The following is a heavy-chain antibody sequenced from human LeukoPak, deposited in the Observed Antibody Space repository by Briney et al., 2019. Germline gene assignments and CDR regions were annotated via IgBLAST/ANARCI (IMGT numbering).Heavy chain of an antibody. D-gene: IGHD3-9*01. Sequence: GASVKVSCKASGYTFTNYGISWVRQAPGQGLEWMGWISGYNGNTNYAQKVQGRITMTTDTSTSTAYMELKSLRSDDTAVYYCARDEGYFDPHGFDIWGQGTMVTVPS. CDR3: ARDEGYFDPHGFDI. V-gene: IGHV1-18*01. CDR1: GYTFTNYG. J-gene: IGHJ3*02. CDR2: ISGYNGNT.